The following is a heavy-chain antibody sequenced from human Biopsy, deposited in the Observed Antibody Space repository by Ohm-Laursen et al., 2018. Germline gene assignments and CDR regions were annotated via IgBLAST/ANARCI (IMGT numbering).Heavy chain of an antibody. J-gene: IGHJ6*01. CDR2: IISMVGTP. Sequence: VASVKVSCKASGGTFNNYGITWVRQAPGQGLEWVGRIISMVGTPKYAQKFQGRATITVDKSTSTAYLDLSSLKSEDTAVYYCARDKTVLNYYFASDVWGQGTTVTVSS. CDR1: GGTFNNYG. CDR3: ARDKTVLNYYFASDV. D-gene: IGHD2/OR15-2a*01. V-gene: IGHV1-69*04.